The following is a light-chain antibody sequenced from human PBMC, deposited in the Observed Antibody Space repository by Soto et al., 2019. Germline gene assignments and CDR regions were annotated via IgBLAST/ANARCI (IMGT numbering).Light chain of an antibody. CDR3: QPYNNWPLT. J-gene: IGKJ4*01. CDR2: GAA. CDR1: QIVFSS. V-gene: IGKV3-15*01. Sequence: EILMTQSPATLSVSAGERSTLSCLASQIVFSSLAWYQQKPGQAPRLLIYGAATRATGIPARFSGSGSGTEFTLTINSLQSEDFAAYYCQPYNNWPLTFGGGTQVDIK.